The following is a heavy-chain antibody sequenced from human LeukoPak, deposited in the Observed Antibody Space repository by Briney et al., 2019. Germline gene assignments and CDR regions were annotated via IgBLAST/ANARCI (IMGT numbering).Heavy chain of an antibody. CDR1: GFTFSSYS. CDR2: ISSSSSYI. Sequence: GGSLRLSCAASGFTFSSYSMNWVRQAPGKGLEWVSSISSSSSYIYYADSVKGRFTISRDNAKNSLYLQMNSLRAEDTAVYYCARDNRIAAAGVYGMDVWGQGTTVTVSS. V-gene: IGHV3-21*01. J-gene: IGHJ6*02. D-gene: IGHD6-13*01. CDR3: ARDNRIAAAGVYGMDV.